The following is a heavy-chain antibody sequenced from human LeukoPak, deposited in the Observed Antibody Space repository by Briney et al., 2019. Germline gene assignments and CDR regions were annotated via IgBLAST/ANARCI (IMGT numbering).Heavy chain of an antibody. CDR1: GFTFSSYG. CDR3: ARERGSGWYYFDY. D-gene: IGHD6-19*01. Sequence: PGGSLRLSCAASGFTFSSYGMHWVRQAPGKGLEWVAVIWYDGSNKYYADSVKGRFTISRDNSKNTLYLQMNSPRAEDTAVYYCARERGSGWYYFDYWGQGTLVTVSS. CDR2: IWYDGSNK. J-gene: IGHJ4*02. V-gene: IGHV3-33*01.